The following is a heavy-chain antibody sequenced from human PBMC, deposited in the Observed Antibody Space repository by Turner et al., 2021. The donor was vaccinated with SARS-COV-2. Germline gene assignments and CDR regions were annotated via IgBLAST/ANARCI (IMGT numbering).Heavy chain of an antibody. CDR2: ISSSSSTI. CDR3: ARDLGSIAVAN. CDR1: GFTFSSYS. V-gene: IGHV3-48*01. D-gene: IGHD6-19*01. J-gene: IGHJ4*02. Sequence: EVPLVESGGGLVQPGGSLRLLCAASGFTFSSYSMNWVRQAPGKWLEWVSYISSSSSTIYYADSVKGRFTISRDNAKNSLYLQMNSLRAEDTAVYYCARDLGSIAVANWGQGTLVTVSS.